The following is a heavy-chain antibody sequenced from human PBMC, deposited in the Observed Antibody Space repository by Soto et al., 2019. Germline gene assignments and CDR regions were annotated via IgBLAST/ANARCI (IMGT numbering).Heavy chain of an antibody. V-gene: IGHV3-33*01. J-gene: IGHJ6*02. CDR1: GFSFSSYA. D-gene: IGHD5-18*01. Sequence: QEQLVESGGGVVQPGRSLRLSCAASGFSFSSYAMHWVRQAPGKGLEWVALIWHDGSTTSYADSEKGRFTISRDNSKNTHYLQMNNLRAEDTAVYYCARDVETTKANYYYYGMDVWGRGTPVTVSS. CDR3: ARDVETTKANYYYYGMDV. CDR2: IWHDGSTT.